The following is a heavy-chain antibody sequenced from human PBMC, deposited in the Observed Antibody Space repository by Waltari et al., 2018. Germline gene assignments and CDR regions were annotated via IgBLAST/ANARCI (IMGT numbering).Heavy chain of an antibody. D-gene: IGHD3-22*01. Sequence: QVQLQESGPGLVKPSETLSLTCTVSGGSISSHYWSWIRQPPGKGLEWIGSIYYSGSTNYNPSLKSRVTISVDTSKNQFSLKLSSVTAADTAVYYCARASFYYDSSGYLDYFDYWGQGTLVTVSS. CDR3: ARASFYYDSSGYLDYFDY. CDR2: IYYSGST. J-gene: IGHJ4*02. V-gene: IGHV4-59*11. CDR1: GGSISSHY.